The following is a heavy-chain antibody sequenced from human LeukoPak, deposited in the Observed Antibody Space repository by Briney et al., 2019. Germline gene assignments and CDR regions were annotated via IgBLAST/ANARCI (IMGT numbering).Heavy chain of an antibody. CDR1: GYTFTGYY. Sequence: GASVKVSCKASGYTFTGYYMHWVRQAPGQGLEWMGWINPNSGGTNYAQKFQGRVTMTRDTSISTVYMELSRLRSDDTAVYYCARDYYDSSGYYYWDQGTLVTVSS. CDR3: ARDYYDSSGYYY. J-gene: IGHJ4*02. V-gene: IGHV1-2*02. D-gene: IGHD3-22*01. CDR2: INPNSGGT.